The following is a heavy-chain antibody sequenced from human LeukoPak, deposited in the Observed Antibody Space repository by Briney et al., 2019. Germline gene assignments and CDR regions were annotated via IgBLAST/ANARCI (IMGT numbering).Heavy chain of an antibody. CDR3: AKDALTYYDFWSGYPTASHFDY. CDR1: GFTFSSYA. V-gene: IGHV3-23*01. CDR2: ISGSGGST. J-gene: IGHJ4*02. D-gene: IGHD3-3*01. Sequence: GGSLRLSCAASGFTFSSYAMSWVRQAPGKGLEWVSAISGSGGSTYYADSVKGWFTISRDNSKDTLYLQMNSLRAEDTAVYYCAKDALTYYDFWSGYPTASHFDYWGQGTLVTVSS.